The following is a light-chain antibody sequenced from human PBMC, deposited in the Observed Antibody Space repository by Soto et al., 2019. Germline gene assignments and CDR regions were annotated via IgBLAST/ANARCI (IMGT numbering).Light chain of an antibody. CDR2: DAS. V-gene: IGKV3-11*01. CDR1: QSVSSY. J-gene: IGKJ4*01. Sequence: EIVLTQSPATLSLSPGERATLSCRASQSVSSYLAWYQQKPGQAPRLLIYDASNRATGIPARFSGSGSGTDFTLTISSLEPEDFEVYYCQQSSNWPPLTFGGGTKV. CDR3: QQSSNWPPLT.